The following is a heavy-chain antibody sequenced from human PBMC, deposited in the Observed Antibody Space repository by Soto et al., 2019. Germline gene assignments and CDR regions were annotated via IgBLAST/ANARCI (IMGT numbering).Heavy chain of an antibody. V-gene: IGHV3-21*01. J-gene: IGHJ6*02. Sequence: GSLRLSCAASGFTFSSYSMNWVRQAPGKGLEWVSSISSSSSYIYYADSVKGRFTISRDNAKNSLYLQMNSLRAEDTAVYYCARDEHQVGATRGGMDVWGQGTTVTVSS. CDR2: ISSSSSYI. D-gene: IGHD1-26*01. CDR1: GFTFSSYS. CDR3: ARDEHQVGATRGGMDV.